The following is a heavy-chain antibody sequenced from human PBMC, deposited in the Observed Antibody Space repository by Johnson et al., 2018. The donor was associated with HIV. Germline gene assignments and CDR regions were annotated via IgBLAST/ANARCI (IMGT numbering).Heavy chain of an antibody. CDR3: ARALGGSGLADAFDI. CDR2: IYSGGST. J-gene: IGHJ3*02. Sequence: VQLVESGGGLVQPGGSLRLSCAASGFTVSSNYMSWVRQAPGKGLEWVSVIYSGGSTYYADSVMGRFTISRDNSKNTLYLQMNSLRAEDTAVYYCARALGGSGLADAFDIWGQGTMVTVSS. CDR1: GFTVSSNY. V-gene: IGHV3-53*01. D-gene: IGHD3-10*01.